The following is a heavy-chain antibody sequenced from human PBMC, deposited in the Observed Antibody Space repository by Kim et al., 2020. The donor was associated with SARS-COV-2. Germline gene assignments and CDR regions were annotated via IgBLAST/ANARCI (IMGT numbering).Heavy chain of an antibody. V-gene: IGHV3-33*08. CDR3: ARDRETYVWGSYRYPLEY. Sequence: GGSLRLSCAASGFTFSSYGMHWVRQAPGKGLEWVAVIWYDGSNKYYADSVKGRFTISRDNSKNTLYLQMNSLRAEDTAVYYCARDRETYVWGSYRYPLEYWGQGTLVTVSS. CDR1: GFTFSSYG. CDR2: IWYDGSNK. J-gene: IGHJ4*02. D-gene: IGHD3-16*02.